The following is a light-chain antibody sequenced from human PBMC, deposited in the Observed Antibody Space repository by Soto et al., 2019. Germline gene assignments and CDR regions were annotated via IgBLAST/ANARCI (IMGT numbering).Light chain of an antibody. V-gene: IGKV3D-15*01. J-gene: IGKJ1*01. CDR3: QQYNNWPRT. Sequence: EIVMTQSPATLPVPPGERATLSCRARQSVSSNLAWYQQKPGQAPRLLIYGASTRATGIPARFSGSGSGTEFTLTISSLQSEDFAVYYCQQYNNWPRTFGQGTKVDIK. CDR2: GAS. CDR1: QSVSSN.